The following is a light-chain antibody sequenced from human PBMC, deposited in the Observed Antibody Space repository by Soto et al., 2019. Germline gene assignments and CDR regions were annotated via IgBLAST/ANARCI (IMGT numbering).Light chain of an antibody. V-gene: IGKV4-1*01. Sequence: DIVMTQSPDSLAVSLGEKATINCKSSQSVLYSSNNKNFLAWYQQKPGEPPKLLIYWASTRESGVPDRFSGSGSGTDFTLTISSLQAEDVAVYYCQQYYHTPPTFGGGTKVEIQ. J-gene: IGKJ4*01. CDR2: WAS. CDR1: QSVLYSSNNKNF. CDR3: QQYYHTPPT.